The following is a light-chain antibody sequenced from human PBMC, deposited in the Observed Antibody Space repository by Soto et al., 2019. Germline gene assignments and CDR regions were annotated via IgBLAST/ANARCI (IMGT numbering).Light chain of an antibody. CDR2: AAS. CDR1: QTISKY. CDR3: QQSYSSPG. J-gene: IGKJ1*01. V-gene: IGKV1-39*01. Sequence: QMTQSPSSLSASVGDRVTITCRTSQTISKYLNWYQQKPGKAPKLLIYAASSLQSGVPSRFSGSGSETDFTLTISSLQPEDFANYYCQQSYSSPGFGQGTKVELK.